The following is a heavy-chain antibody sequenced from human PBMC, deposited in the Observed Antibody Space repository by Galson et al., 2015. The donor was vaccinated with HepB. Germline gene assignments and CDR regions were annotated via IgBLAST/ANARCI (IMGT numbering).Heavy chain of an antibody. Sequence: SLRLSCAASGFTFSSHAMTWVRQSPGAGLEWVSVVSASGSMAYYTDSVKGRFTVSRDNSKNALYLRMNSLRVEDTAIYYCARDVGDMVFGVVNNFDYWGQGALVTVSS. CDR1: GFTFSSHA. V-gene: IGHV3-23*01. D-gene: IGHD3-3*01. CDR2: VSASGSMA. CDR3: ARDVGDMVFGVVNNFDY. J-gene: IGHJ4*02.